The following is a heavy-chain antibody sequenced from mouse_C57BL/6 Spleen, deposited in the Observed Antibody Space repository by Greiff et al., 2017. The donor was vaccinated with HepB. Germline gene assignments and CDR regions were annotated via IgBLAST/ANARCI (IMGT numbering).Heavy chain of an antibody. CDR3: AREGCCYGGSHWYFDV. D-gene: IGHD1-1*01. J-gene: IGHJ1*03. Sequence: QVQLQQPGAELVRPGSSVKLSCKASGYTFTSYWMHWVKQRPIQGLEWIGNIDPSDSETHYNQKFKDKATLTVDKSYSTAYMQLSSLTSEDSAVYDCAREGCCYGGSHWYFDVWGTGTTVTVSS. CDR2: IDPSDSET. CDR1: GYTFTSYW. V-gene: IGHV1-52*01.